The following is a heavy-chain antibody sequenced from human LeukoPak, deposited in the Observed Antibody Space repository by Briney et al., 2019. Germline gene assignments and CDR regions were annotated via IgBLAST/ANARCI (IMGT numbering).Heavy chain of an antibody. D-gene: IGHD3-16*01. J-gene: IGHJ3*02. CDR1: GYTFTSYY. Sequence: ASVKVSCKASGYTFTSYYMHWVRQAPGQGLEWMGIINPSGGSTSYAQKFQGRVTMTRDTSTSTVYMELSSLRSEDTAVYYCARGLSGVITFVGDAFDIWGQGTMVTVSS. CDR3: ARGLSGVITFVGDAFDI. CDR2: INPSGGST. V-gene: IGHV1-46*01.